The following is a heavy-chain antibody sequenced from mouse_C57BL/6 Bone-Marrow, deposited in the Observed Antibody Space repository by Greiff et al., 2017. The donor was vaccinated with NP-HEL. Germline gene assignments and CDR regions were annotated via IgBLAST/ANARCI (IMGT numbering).Heavy chain of an antibody. CDR2: IYPGDGDT. V-gene: IGHV1-80*01. CDR1: GEESRSDG. J-gene: IGHJ3*01. Sequence: QVQLQQSGAELVKPGDAVKISGKAAGEESRSDGRKGVKQRTGKGLEWIGQIYPGDGDTNYNGKFKDKASLTADKSSSTAYMQLSSLTSEDSAVYCCARGAYGGQGTLVTVSA. CDR3: ARGAY.